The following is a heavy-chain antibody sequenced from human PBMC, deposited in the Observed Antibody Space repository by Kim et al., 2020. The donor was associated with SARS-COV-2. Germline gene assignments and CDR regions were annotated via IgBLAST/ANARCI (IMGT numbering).Heavy chain of an antibody. Sequence: ASVKVSCKASGYTFTSYDINWVRQATGQGLEWMGWMNPNSGNTGYAQKFQGRVTMTRNTSISTAYMELSSLRSEDTAVYYCARGRASQLRWLYYYYMDVWGKGTTVTVSS. CDR1: GYTFTSYD. V-gene: IGHV1-8*01. CDR2: MNPNSGNT. CDR3: ARGRASQLRWLYYYYMDV. J-gene: IGHJ6*03. D-gene: IGHD4-17*01.